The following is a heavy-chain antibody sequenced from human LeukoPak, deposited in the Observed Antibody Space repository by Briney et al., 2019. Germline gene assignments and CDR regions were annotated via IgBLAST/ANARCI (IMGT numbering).Heavy chain of an antibody. J-gene: IGHJ4*02. V-gene: IGHV1-18*01. D-gene: IGHD1-26*01. CDR3: AREESIGSYQFLHDY. CDR1: GYTFTSYG. CDR2: ISAYNGNT. Sequence: ASVKVSCKASGYTFTSYGISWVRQAPGQGLEWMGWISAYNGNTNYAQKLQGRVTMTTDTSTSTAYMELSSLRSEDTAVYYCAREESIGSYQFLHDYWGQGTLVTVSS.